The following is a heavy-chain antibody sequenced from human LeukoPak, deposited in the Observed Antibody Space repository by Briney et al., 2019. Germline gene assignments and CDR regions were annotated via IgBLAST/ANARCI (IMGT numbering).Heavy chain of an antibody. CDR1: GDSVSSSSAA. D-gene: IGHD3-22*01. CDR3: ARGEQDIMGYDSSGYYPYYFDY. CDR2: TYYRSKWYN. J-gene: IGHJ4*02. Sequence: SQTLSLTCAISGDSVSSSSAAWVWIRQSPSRGLEWLGRTYYRSKWYNEYALSVKSQIIITSDTSQNRFSLQLNSVTPEDTAVYYCARGEQDIMGYDSSGYYPYYFDYWGQGTLVTVSS. V-gene: IGHV6-1*01.